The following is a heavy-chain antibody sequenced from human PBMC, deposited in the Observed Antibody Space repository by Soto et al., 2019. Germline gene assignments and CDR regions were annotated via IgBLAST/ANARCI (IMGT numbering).Heavy chain of an antibody. CDR2: IYYSGST. V-gene: IGHV4-31*03. Sequence: QVQLQESGPGLVKPSQTLSLTCTVSGGSISSGGYYWSWIRQHPGKGLEWIGYIYYSGSTYYNPSLKSXXTXSXXTSKNQFSLKLSSVTAADTAVYYCARNVGTGTADYWGQGTLVTVSS. CDR1: GGSISSGGYY. D-gene: IGHD1-1*01. J-gene: IGHJ4*02. CDR3: ARNVGTGTADY.